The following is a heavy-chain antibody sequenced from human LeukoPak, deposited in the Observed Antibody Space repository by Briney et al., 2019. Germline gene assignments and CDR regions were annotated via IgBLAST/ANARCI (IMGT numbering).Heavy chain of an antibody. CDR2: ISSSGSTI. J-gene: IGHJ4*02. CDR1: GFTFSDYY. Sequence: GGSLRLSCAASGFTFSDYYMSWIRQAPGKGLEWVSYISSSGSTIYYADSVKGRFTISRDNAKNSLYLQMNSLRAEDTAVYYCASSIGAGYCSSTSCYKDYFDYWGQGTLVTVSS. CDR3: ASSIGAGYCSSTSCYKDYFDY. V-gene: IGHV3-11*04. D-gene: IGHD2-2*02.